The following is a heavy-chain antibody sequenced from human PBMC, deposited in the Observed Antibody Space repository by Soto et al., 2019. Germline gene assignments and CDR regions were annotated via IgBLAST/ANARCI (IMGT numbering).Heavy chain of an antibody. CDR2: VTSRGDTT. CDR1: GFIFSNYA. V-gene: IGHV3-23*01. CDR3: AEYCPGGDLDY. D-gene: IGHD2-15*01. J-gene: IGHJ4*02. Sequence: EVQLLQSGGGSVQPGGSLRLSCAASGFIFSNYAMNWVRQAPGKGLEWVSIVTSRGDTTYYAVSVKGRYPISRANTKHTLYMHVNSVTAADAAVYCCAEYCPGGDLDYWGQGTLVSVSS.